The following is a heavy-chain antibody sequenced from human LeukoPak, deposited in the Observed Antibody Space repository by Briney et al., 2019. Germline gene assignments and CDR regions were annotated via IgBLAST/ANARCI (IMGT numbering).Heavy chain of an antibody. CDR3: AKDRGQDIVVVPAAINFDY. V-gene: IGHV3-30*02. J-gene: IGHJ4*02. CDR2: IRYDGSNK. Sequence: GGSLRLSCAASGFTFSSYGMHWVRQAPGKGLEWVAFIRYDGSNKYYADSVKGRFTISRDNSKNTLYLQMNSLRAEDTAVYYCAKDRGQDIVVVPAAINFDYWGQGTLVTVSS. D-gene: IGHD2-2*02. CDR1: GFTFSSYG.